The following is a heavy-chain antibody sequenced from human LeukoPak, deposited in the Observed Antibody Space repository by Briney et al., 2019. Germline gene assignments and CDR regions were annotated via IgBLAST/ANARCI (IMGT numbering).Heavy chain of an antibody. J-gene: IGHJ3*02. D-gene: IGHD3-22*01. CDR3: ARDYYDSSGYFEHDAFDI. CDR2: ISAYNGNT. CDR1: GYTFTSYG. V-gene: IGHV1-18*01. Sequence: GASVQVSCKASGYTFTSYGISWVRQAPGQGLEWMGWISAYNGNTNYAQKLQGRVTMTTDTSTSTAYMELRSLRSDDTAVYYCARDYYDSSGYFEHDAFDIWGQGTMVTVSS.